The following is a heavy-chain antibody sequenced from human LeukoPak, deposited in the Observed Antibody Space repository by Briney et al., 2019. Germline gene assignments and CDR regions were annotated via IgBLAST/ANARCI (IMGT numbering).Heavy chain of an antibody. CDR1: GGSFSGYY. V-gene: IGHV4-34*01. CDR3: AREVLEIAAAGETVYYYYGMDV. Sequence: PSETLSLTCAVYGGSFSGYYWSWIRQPPGKGLEWIGEINHSGSTNYNPSLKSRVTISVDTSKNQFSLKLSSVTAADTAVYYCAREVLEIAAAGETVYYYYGMDVWGQGTTVTVSS. CDR2: INHSGST. D-gene: IGHD6-13*01. J-gene: IGHJ6*02.